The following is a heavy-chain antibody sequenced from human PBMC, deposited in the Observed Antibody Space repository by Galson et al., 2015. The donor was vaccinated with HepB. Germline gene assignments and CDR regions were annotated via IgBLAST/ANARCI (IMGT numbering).Heavy chain of an antibody. J-gene: IGHJ3*02. CDR3: ARGGGMWFTDAFDI. V-gene: IGHV4-59*01. CDR1: GGSISSYY. CDR2: IYYSGST. Sequence: SETLSLTCTVSGGSISSYYWSWIRQPPGKGLEWIGYIYYSGSTNYNPSLKSRVTISVDTSKNQFSLKLSSVTAADTAVYYCARGGGMWFTDAFDIWGQGTMVTVSS. D-gene: IGHD2-21*01.